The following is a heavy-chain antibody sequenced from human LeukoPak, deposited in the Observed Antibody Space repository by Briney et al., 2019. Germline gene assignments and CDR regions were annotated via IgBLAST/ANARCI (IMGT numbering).Heavy chain of an antibody. V-gene: IGHV3-73*01. CDR1: GFTFSGSA. CDR2: IRSKANSYAT. D-gene: IGHD1-26*01. Sequence: GGSLRLSCAASGFTFSGSAMHWVRQASGKGLEWVGRIRSKANSYATAYAASVKGRFTISRDDSKNTAYLQMNSLKTEDTAVYYCTSSHSGSYIVPDYWGQGTLVPVSS. J-gene: IGHJ4*02. CDR3: TSSHSGSYIVPDY.